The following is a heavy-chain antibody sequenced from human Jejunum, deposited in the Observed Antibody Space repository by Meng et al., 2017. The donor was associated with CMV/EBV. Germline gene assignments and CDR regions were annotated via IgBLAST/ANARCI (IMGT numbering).Heavy chain of an antibody. CDR2: IRYDGSNK. V-gene: IGHV3-30*02. Sequence: QDPGKGLEWVALIRYDGSNKYYEDSVKGRLTISRDNSKSTLYLQMNSLRAEDTAVYYCAKDLVYCSSTSCYAPPPYYNYYGMDVWGQGTTVTVSS. J-gene: IGHJ6*02. CDR3: AKDLVYCSSTSCYAPPPYYNYYGMDV. D-gene: IGHD2-2*01.